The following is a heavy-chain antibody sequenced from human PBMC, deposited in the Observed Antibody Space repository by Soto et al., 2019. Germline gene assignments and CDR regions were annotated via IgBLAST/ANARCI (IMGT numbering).Heavy chain of an antibody. V-gene: IGHV3-11*01. Sequence: GGSLRLSCAASGFTLSDYYMSWIRQAPGRGLEWVSYITGSGSIIYYADSVKGRFTISRDNARNSVYLQMNSLRAEDTAFYYCARDYRQKVFDQWGQGTLVTVSS. J-gene: IGHJ4*02. CDR1: GFTLSDYY. CDR3: ARDYRQKVFDQ. CDR2: ITGSGSII.